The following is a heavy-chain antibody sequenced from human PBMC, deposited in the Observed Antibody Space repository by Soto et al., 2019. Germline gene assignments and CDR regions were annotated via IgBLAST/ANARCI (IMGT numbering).Heavy chain of an antibody. J-gene: IGHJ6*02. CDR2: IIPIFGTA. D-gene: IGHD1-26*01. CDR1: GGTFSSYA. V-gene: IGHV1-69*01. CDR3: ASDDSGGYGPKRYRMDV. Sequence: QVQLVQSGAEVKKPGSSVKVSCKASGGTFSSYAISWVRQAPGQGLEWMGGIIPIFGTANYAQKFQGRVTMTGEESTSIAYRELSSLRSEDTAVYYCASDDSGGYGPKRYRMDVWGQGSTVTVSS.